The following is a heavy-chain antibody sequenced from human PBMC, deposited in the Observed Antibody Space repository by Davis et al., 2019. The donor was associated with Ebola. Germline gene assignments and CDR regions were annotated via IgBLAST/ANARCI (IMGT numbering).Heavy chain of an antibody. CDR1: GFTFSNAW. V-gene: IGHV3-15*01. CDR3: TTDLGYCSGGSCYSYDAFDI. D-gene: IGHD2-15*01. Sequence: GESLKISCAASGFTFSNAWTSWVRQAPGKGLEWVGRIKSKTDGGTTDYAAPVKGRFTISRDDSKNTLYLQMNSLKTEDTAVYYCTTDLGYCSGGSCYSYDAFDIWGQGTMVTVSS. CDR2: IKSKTDGGTT. J-gene: IGHJ3*02.